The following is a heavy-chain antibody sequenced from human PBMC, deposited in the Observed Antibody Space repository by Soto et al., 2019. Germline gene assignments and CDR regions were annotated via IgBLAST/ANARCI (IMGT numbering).Heavy chain of an antibody. CDR1: GGSISSSSYY. CDR2: IYYSGST. CDR3: AREYDSSGYYYDY. Sequence: SETLSLTCTVSGGSISSSSYYWGWIRQPPGKGLEWIGSIYYSGSTYYNPSLKRRVTISVDTSKNQFSLKLSSVTAADTAVYYCAREYDSSGYYYDYWGQGTLVTVSS. D-gene: IGHD3-22*01. V-gene: IGHV4-39*02. J-gene: IGHJ4*02.